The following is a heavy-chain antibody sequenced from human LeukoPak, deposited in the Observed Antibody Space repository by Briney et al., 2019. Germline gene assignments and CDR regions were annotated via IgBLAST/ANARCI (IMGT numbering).Heavy chain of an antibody. CDR1: GGSVSSYY. Sequence: PSETLSLTCTGSGGSVSSYYWSWIQQPAGKGLEWIGRIYTSGTTNYNPSLKSRVTISVDTSKNQFSLKLSSVTAADTAVYYCARGGWNKFDYWGQGTLVTVSS. J-gene: IGHJ4*02. CDR3: ARGGWNKFDY. D-gene: IGHD3-22*01. CDR2: IYTSGTT. V-gene: IGHV4-4*07.